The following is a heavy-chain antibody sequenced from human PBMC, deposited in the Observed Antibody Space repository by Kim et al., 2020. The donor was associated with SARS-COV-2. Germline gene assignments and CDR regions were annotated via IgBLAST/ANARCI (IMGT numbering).Heavy chain of an antibody. CDR2: INAGTGHT. CDR3: ASLSGGATGGFVI. J-gene: IGHJ3*02. D-gene: IGHD2-8*02. CDR1: GYTFTTYA. V-gene: IGHV1-3*01. Sequence: ASVKVSCKASGYTFTTYAVHWVRQAPGQRLEWMGWINAGTGHTKYSQQFQGRVTITRDTSASTTYMELSSLRSEDTAVYYCASLSGGATGGFVIFGQGT.